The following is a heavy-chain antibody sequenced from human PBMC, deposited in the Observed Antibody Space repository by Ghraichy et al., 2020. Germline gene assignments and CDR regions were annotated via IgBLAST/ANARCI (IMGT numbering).Heavy chain of an antibody. CDR3: VRQCTELRDKLYYYYGMDV. Sequence: GESLNISCAASGFTFSNCDMHWVRQVPGKGLQWVSGIGIAGDPHYLDSVKGRFTISRENAKNSMYLQMNSLRAGDSAVYFCVRQCTELRDKLYYYYGMDVWGQGTTVTVSS. CDR2: IGIAGDP. J-gene: IGHJ6*02. V-gene: IGHV3-13*05. D-gene: IGHD2-15*01. CDR1: GFTFSNCD.